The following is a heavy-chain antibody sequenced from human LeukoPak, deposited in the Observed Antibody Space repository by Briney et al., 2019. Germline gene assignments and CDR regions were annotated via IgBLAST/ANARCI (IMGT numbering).Heavy chain of an antibody. V-gene: IGHV3-30*02. D-gene: IGHD2-2*01. CDR3: AKDQPAAYFDY. CDR1: GFTFSSYG. Sequence: GGSLRLSCAASGFTFSSYGMYWVRQAPGKGLEWVAFIRNDGSIKYHADSVKGRFTISRDNSKNTLYLQMNSLRAEDTAVYYCAKDQPAAYFDYWGQGSLVTVSS. CDR2: IRNDGSIK. J-gene: IGHJ4*02.